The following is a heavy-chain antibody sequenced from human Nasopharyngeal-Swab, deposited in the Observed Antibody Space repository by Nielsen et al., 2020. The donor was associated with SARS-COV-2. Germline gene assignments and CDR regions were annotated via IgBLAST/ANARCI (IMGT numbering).Heavy chain of an antibody. V-gene: IGHV3-7*01. Sequence: VRQAPGKGLEWAANIKQGGSERNYVDSVKGRFTISRDNAKNSLYLQMNSLRAEDTAVYYCARKAREGGGFDIWGQGTMVTVSS. CDR3: ARKAREGGGFDI. D-gene: IGHD3-16*01. CDR2: IKQGGSER. J-gene: IGHJ3*02.